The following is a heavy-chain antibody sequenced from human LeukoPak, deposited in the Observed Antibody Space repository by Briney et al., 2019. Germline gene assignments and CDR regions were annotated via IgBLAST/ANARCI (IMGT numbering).Heavy chain of an antibody. CDR2: ISAYSGNT. CDR1: GYTFTSYG. V-gene: IGHV1-18*01. J-gene: IGHJ3*02. CDR3: ARDFRFAAFDKQLALAFDI. Sequence: ASVTVSCKASGYTFTSYGISWVRQAPGQGLEGMGWISAYSGNTKYEQKLQGRVTMTTDTSTSTAYMELRSLRSDDTAVYYCARDFRFAAFDKQLALAFDIWGQGTMVTVSS. D-gene: IGHD6-13*01.